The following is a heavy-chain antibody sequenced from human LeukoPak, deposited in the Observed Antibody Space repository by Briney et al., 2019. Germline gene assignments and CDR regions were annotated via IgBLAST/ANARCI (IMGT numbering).Heavy chain of an antibody. V-gene: IGHV3-53*01. CDR3: ARRDFWSGYSMYYYYYGMDV. CDR1: EFTVSSTY. CDR2: MYSFGNT. J-gene: IGHJ6*02. D-gene: IGHD3-3*01. Sequence: GGSLRLSCAVSEFTVSSTYMSWVRQAPGKGLEWVSLMYSFGNTYYADSVKGRFTISRDNSKNTLYLQMNSLRAEDTAVYYCARRDFWSGYSMYYYYYGMDVWGQGTTVTVSS.